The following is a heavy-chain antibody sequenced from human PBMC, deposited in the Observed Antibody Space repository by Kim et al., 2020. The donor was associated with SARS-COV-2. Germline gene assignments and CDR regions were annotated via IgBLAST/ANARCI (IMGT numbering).Heavy chain of an antibody. CDR2: ISSSSSTI. CDR1: GFTFSSYS. Sequence: GGSLRLSCAASGFTFSSYSMNWVRQAPGKGLEWVSYISSSSSTIYYADSVKGRFTISRDNAKNSLYLQMNSLRAEDTAVYYCARVAVAGPQPHEYFQHWGQGTLVSVSS. D-gene: IGHD6-19*01. V-gene: IGHV3-48*04. J-gene: IGHJ1*01. CDR3: ARVAVAGPQPHEYFQH.